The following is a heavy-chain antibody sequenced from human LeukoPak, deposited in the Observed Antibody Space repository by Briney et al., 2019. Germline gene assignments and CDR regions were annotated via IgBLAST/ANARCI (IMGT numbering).Heavy chain of an antibody. CDR1: GGSFSGYY. CDR3: ARVDYRDGYNVDY. J-gene: IGHJ4*02. V-gene: IGHV4-34*01. D-gene: IGHD5-24*01. CDR2: INHSGST. Sequence: SETLSLTCAVYGGSFSGYYRSWIRQPPGKGLEWIGEINHSGSTNYNPSLKSRVTISVDTSKNQFSLKLSSVTAADTAVYYCARVDYRDGYNVDYWGQGTLVTVSS.